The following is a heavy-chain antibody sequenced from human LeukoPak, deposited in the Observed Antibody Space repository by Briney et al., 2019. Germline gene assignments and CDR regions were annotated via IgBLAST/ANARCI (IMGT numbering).Heavy chain of an antibody. D-gene: IGHD1-26*01. CDR2: ISSSSSYI. Sequence: PGGALRLSCAAFGFTFSSYSMNWVRQAPGKGLEWVSSISSSSSYIYYADSVKGRFTISRDNAKNSLYLQMNIVRAEDTAVYYCARESGSLRPDYWGQGTLVTVSS. J-gene: IGHJ4*02. CDR3: ARESGSLRPDY. CDR1: GFTFSSYS. V-gene: IGHV3-21*01.